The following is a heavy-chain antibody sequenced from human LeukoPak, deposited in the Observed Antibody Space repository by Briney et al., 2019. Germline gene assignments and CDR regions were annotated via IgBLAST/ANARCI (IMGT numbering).Heavy chain of an antibody. V-gene: IGHV4-59*01. CDR3: ARDPGGTFDY. CDR2: IYYSGST. CDR1: GGSISSYY. Sequence: SETLSLTCTVSGGSISSYYWSWIRQPPGKGLEWIEYIYYSGSTNYNPSLKSRVTISVDTSKNQFSLKLSSVTAADTAVYYCARDPGGTFDYWGQGTLVTVSS. J-gene: IGHJ4*02. D-gene: IGHD3-16*01.